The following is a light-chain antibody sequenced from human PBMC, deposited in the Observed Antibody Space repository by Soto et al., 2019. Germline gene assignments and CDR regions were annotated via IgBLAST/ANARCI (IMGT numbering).Light chain of an antibody. CDR2: AAS. Sequence: IQLTQSPSSLSASVGDRVTFTCRASEDISSYLVWYQQKPGAAPKLLIYAASALHSGVPSRFSGSGSGTDFTLTISSLHPEDLAVYYCQQLKNHPINFGQGTRLEIK. J-gene: IGKJ5*01. CDR3: QQLKNHPIN. V-gene: IGKV1-9*01. CDR1: EDISSY.